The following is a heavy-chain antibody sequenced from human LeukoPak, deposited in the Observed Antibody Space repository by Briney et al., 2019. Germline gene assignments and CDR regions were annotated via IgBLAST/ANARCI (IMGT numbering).Heavy chain of an antibody. CDR1: GYTFTNYG. CDR2: ISAYSGNT. V-gene: IGHV1-18*01. J-gene: IGHJ4*02. Sequence: ASVKVSCKASGYTFTNYGISWVRQAPGRGLEWMGWISAYSGNTNYAQNLQGRVTMTTDTSTSTAYMEPRSLRSDDTAVYYCARAPDDYDFWSGPFDYWGRGTLVTVSS. CDR3: ARAPDDYDFWSGPFDY. D-gene: IGHD3-3*01.